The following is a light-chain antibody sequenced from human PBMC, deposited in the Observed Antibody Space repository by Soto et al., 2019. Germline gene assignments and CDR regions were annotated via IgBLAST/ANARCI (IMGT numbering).Light chain of an antibody. CDR1: QSIGNW. V-gene: IGKV1-5*01. J-gene: IGKJ1*01. CDR2: DAS. CDR3: QQYNSYSST. Sequence: DIQITQSPSTLCASVGDRVTITCRARQSIGNWLAWYQQKPGKAPKLLIYDASSLESGVPSRFSGSGSGTEFTLTISSLQPDDFATYYCQQYNSYSSTFGHGTKVDIK.